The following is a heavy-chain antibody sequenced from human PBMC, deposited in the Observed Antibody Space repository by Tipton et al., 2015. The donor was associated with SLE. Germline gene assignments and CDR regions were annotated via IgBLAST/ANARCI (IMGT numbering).Heavy chain of an antibody. J-gene: IGHJ6*03. CDR3: LGYCSSTACRSTYQYFYMDV. CDR1: GYSISSGFY. CDR2: IYQRGSTYYTRGST. Sequence: TLSLTCTVSGYSISSGFYWAWIRQPPGKGLEWIGFIYQRGSTYYTRGSTYYNPSLKSRVTISVDTSKNQFSLKLSSVTAADTAVYYCLGYCSSTACRSTYQYFYMDVWGKGTTVTVSS. D-gene: IGHD2-2*03. V-gene: IGHV4-38-2*02.